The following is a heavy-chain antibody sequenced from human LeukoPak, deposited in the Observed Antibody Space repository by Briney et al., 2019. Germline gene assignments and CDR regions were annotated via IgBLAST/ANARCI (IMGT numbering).Heavy chain of an antibody. J-gene: IGHJ4*02. CDR3: ARARYGSGSYRAHYFDY. V-gene: IGHV4-38-2*02. CDR2: IYHSGST. D-gene: IGHD3-10*01. CDR1: GYSISSGYY. Sequence: KPSETLSLTCTVSGYSISSGYYWGWIRQPPGKGLEWIGSIYHSGSTYYNPSLKSRVTISVDTSKNQFSLKLSSVTVADTAVYYCARARYGSGSYRAHYFDYWGQGTLVTVSS.